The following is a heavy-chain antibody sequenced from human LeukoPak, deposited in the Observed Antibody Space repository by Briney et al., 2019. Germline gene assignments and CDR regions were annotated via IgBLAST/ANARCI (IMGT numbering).Heavy chain of an antibody. Sequence: GGSLRLSCAASGFTFSSYSMNWVRQAPGKGLEWVSSISSSSSYIYYADSVKGRFTISRDNAKNSLYLQMNSLRAEDTAVYYCASVECSSGWSGYWGQGTLVTVSS. V-gene: IGHV3-21*01. CDR1: GFTFSSYS. D-gene: IGHD6-19*01. CDR2: ISSSSSYI. J-gene: IGHJ4*02. CDR3: ASVECSSGWSGY.